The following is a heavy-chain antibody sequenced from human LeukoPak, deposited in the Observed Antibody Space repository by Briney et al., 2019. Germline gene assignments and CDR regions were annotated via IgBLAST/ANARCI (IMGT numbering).Heavy chain of an antibody. CDR1: GYTFTSYY. Sequence: ASVTVSCKASGYTFTSYYMHWVRQAPGQGLEWMGIINPSGGSTSYAQKFQGRVTMTRDTSTSTVYMELSSLRSEDTAVYYCAGGGITIFGVAPISSFDYWGQGTLVTVSS. D-gene: IGHD3-3*01. V-gene: IGHV1-46*01. J-gene: IGHJ4*02. CDR3: AGGGITIFGVAPISSFDY. CDR2: INPSGGST.